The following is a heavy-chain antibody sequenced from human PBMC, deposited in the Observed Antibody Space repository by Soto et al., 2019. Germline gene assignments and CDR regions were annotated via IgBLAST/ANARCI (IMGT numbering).Heavy chain of an antibody. V-gene: IGHV4-34*01. Sequence: SETLSLTCAVYGGSFSGYYWSWIRQPPGKGLEWIGEINHSGSTNYNPSLKSRVTISVDTSKNQFSLKLSSVTAADTAVYYCARFTIFGSSFDYWGQGTLVTVSS. J-gene: IGHJ4*02. CDR2: INHSGST. D-gene: IGHD3-3*01. CDR3: ARFTIFGSSFDY. CDR1: GGSFSGYY.